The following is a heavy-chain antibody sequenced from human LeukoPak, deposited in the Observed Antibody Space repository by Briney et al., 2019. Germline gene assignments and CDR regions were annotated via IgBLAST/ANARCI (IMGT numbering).Heavy chain of an antibody. J-gene: IGHJ4*02. Sequence: ASVKVSCKASGGTFSSYAISWVRQAPGQGLEWMGRISAYNGNTNYAQKLQGRVTMTTDTSTSTAYMELRSLRSDDTAVYYCVGRSTSYNPFDYWGQGTLVTVSS. V-gene: IGHV1-18*01. CDR2: ISAYNGNT. CDR3: VGRSTSYNPFDY. CDR1: GGTFSSYA. D-gene: IGHD2-2*01.